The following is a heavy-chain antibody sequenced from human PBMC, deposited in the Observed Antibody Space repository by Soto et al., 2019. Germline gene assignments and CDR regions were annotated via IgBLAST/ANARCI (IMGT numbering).Heavy chain of an antibody. CDR2: ISANGQGI. CDR3: AKDRDYPRGQFHY. Sequence: GGSLRLSCTASGFTFTYYAFSWVRQAPGKGLEWVSAISANGQGIYYADSVRGRFTISRDNSKNTVFLHMDSLRAEDTAVYYCAKDRDYPRGQFHYWGQGTLVTVSS. J-gene: IGHJ4*02. V-gene: IGHV3-23*01. CDR1: GFTFTYYA. D-gene: IGHD3-10*01.